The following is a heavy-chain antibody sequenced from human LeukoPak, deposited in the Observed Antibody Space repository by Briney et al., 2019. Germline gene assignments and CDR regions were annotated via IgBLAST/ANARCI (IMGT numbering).Heavy chain of an antibody. J-gene: IGHJ5*02. V-gene: IGHV4-4*02. Sequence: SGTLSLTCAVSGGSISSSNWWTWVRQPPGEGLEWIGEIYHSGSTNYNPSLKSRVTISIDKSKNQFSLKLTSVTAADTAVYYCANKYSGSYYKWFDPWGQGTLVTVSS. CDR2: IYHSGST. CDR3: ANKYSGSYYKWFDP. D-gene: IGHD1-26*01. CDR1: GGSISSSNW.